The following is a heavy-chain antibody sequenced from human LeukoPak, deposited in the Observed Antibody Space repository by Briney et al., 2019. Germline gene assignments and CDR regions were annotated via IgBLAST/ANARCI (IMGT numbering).Heavy chain of an antibody. J-gene: IGHJ6*03. CDR2: IYYSGST. D-gene: IGHD1-14*01. CDR1: GDSISNYY. CDR3: ARRTPGPKYYYYYMDV. V-gene: IGHV4-59*01. Sequence: SETLSLTCTVSGDSISNYYWSWIRQPPGKGLEWIGYIYYSGSTNYNPSLKSRVTISVDTSKNQFSLKLSSVTAADTAVYYCARRTPGPKYYYYYMDVWGKGTTVTVSS.